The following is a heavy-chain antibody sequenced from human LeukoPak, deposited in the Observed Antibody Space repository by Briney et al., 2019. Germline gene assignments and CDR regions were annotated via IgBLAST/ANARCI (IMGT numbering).Heavy chain of an antibody. J-gene: IGHJ4*02. D-gene: IGHD7-27*01. CDR3: ARALSGDFSYFDY. Sequence: ASVKVSCKAAGYTFTSYAMYWVRQAPGQRLEWMGWINAGNGNTKYSQKFQGRVTITRDTSASTAYMELSSLRSEDTAVYYCARALSGDFSYFDYWGQGTLVTVSS. V-gene: IGHV1-3*01. CDR1: GYTFTSYA. CDR2: INAGNGNT.